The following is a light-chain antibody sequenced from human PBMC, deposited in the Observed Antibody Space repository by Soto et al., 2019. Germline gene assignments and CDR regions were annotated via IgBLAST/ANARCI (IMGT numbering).Light chain of an antibody. J-gene: IGLJ1*01. CDR1: NIGDKR. V-gene: IGLV3-21*04. Sequence: SYELTQPPSVSVAPEKTTTITCGGNNIGDKRVHWYRQKPGQAPVLLISYDSDRPSGIPERFSGSTSGNTATLTISRVEAGDEADYYCQVWDIMTDNYVFGGGTKVTVL. CDR3: QVWDIMTDNYV. CDR2: YDS.